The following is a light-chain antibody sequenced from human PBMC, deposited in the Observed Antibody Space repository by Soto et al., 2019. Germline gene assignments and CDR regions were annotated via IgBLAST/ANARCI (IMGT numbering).Light chain of an antibody. CDR3: HQHAVAPLT. V-gene: IGKV3-20*01. J-gene: IGKJ4*01. CDR2: TAS. CDR1: QSVGNNY. Sequence: EIVLTQSPGTLSLSPGERATLSCRASQSVGNNYLDWYQQKPGQAPRLLIHTASVRATGIPDRFSGSGSGADFTLTSTSLEPDEVAVHYCHQHAVAPLTFGGGTKVDIK.